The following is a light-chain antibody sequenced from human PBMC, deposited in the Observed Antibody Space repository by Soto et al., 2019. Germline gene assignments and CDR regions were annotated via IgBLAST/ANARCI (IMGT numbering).Light chain of an antibody. CDR2: GAS. Sequence: EIVLTQSPGTLSLSPGERATLSCRASQSVSSSYLAWYQQKPGQAPRLLIYGASTRATGIPDRFSGSGSGTDFTLTISRLEPEDFAVYSCQQYGSSLRTFGQGTKVEIK. J-gene: IGKJ1*01. CDR1: QSVSSSY. CDR3: QQYGSSLRT. V-gene: IGKV3-20*01.